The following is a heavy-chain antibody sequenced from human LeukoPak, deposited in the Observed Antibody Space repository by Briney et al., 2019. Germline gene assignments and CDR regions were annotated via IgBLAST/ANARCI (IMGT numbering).Heavy chain of an antibody. CDR2: IDSDGSIT. J-gene: IGHJ4*02. V-gene: IGHV3-74*01. D-gene: IGHD6-19*01. CDR3: ARVSSAVAGNFDY. Sequence: PGGSLRLSCTASGFTFSNFWMHWVRQAPGKGLVWVSRIDSDGSITDYADSVKGRFTISRDNAKNTLYLQMNTLRAEDTAVYYCARVSSAVAGNFDYWGQGTLVTVSS. CDR1: GFTFSNFW.